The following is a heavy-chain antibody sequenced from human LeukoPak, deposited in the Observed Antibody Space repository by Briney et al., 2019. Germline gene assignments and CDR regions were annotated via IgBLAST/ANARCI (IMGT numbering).Heavy chain of an antibody. Sequence: GGSLTLSCAPSGFTFSSYAMSYVRPPPGKGLEWVAAISGSGGSTYYADSVKGRFTISRDNSRYTLYLQLNRLRAEDTAVYYVTILNYYYYYMDVWGKGTTVTVSS. D-gene: IGHD3-9*01. CDR3: TILNYYYYYMDV. CDR1: GFTFSSYA. J-gene: IGHJ6*03. V-gene: IGHV3-23*01. CDR2: ISGSGGST.